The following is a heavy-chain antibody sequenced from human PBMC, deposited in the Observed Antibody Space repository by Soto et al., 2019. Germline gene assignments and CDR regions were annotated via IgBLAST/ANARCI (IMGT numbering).Heavy chain of an antibody. CDR3: AREGDTTMVYANRYYYYYMDV. Sequence: ASVNVSCKASGYTFTSYGISWVRQAPGQGLEWMGWISAYNGNTNYAQKLQGRVTMTTDTSTSTAYMELRSLRSDDTAVYYCAREGDTTMVYANRYYYYYMDVWGKGTTVTVSS. V-gene: IGHV1-18*01. CDR1: GYTFTSYG. CDR2: ISAYNGNT. D-gene: IGHD2-8*01. J-gene: IGHJ6*03.